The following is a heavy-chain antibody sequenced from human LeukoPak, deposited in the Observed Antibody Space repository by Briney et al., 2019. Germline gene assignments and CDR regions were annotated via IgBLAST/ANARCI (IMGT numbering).Heavy chain of an antibody. CDR2: IYHTGST. J-gene: IGHJ4*02. V-gene: IGHV4-59*01. D-gene: IGHD7-27*01. Sequence: KPSETLSLTCAVYGGSFSSYYWSWIRQPPGKGLEWIGYIYHTGSTSYSPSLKSRVTISADTSQNQFSLKLSSVTAADTAVYYCASRKLGNDYWGQGTLVTVSS. CDR3: ASRKLGNDY. CDR1: GGSFSSYY.